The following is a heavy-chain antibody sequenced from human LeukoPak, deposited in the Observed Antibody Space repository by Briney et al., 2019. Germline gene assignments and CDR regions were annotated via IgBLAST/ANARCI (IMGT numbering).Heavy chain of an antibody. V-gene: IGHV4-4*02. CDR1: GGSISSSNW. J-gene: IGHJ3*02. Sequence: SGTLSLTCAVSGGSISSSNWWSWVRQPPGKGLEWIGEIYHSGSTNYNPSLKSRVTISVDTSKNQFSLKLSSVTAADTAVYYCARVIHGEDLYYYDSSGYRRAFDIWGQGTMVTVSS. CDR2: IYHSGST. D-gene: IGHD3-22*01. CDR3: ARVIHGEDLYYYDSSGYRRAFDI.